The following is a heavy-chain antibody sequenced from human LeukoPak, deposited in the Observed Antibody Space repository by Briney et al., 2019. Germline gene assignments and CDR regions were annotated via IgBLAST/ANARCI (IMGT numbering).Heavy chain of an antibody. V-gene: IGHV3-23*01. CDR1: GFPFSSYA. CDR3: AKDITIFGVVITAFDY. Sequence: GGSLRLSCAASGFPFSSYAMRWVRQAPGKGLEWVSSISGSGGSTYYADSVKGRFTISRDSSTNTLYLQMNSLRAEDTAAYYCAKDITIFGVVITAFDYWGQGTLVTVSS. D-gene: IGHD3-3*01. J-gene: IGHJ4*02. CDR2: ISGSGGST.